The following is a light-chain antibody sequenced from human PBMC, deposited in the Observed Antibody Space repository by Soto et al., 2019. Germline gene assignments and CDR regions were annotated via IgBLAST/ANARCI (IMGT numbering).Light chain of an antibody. Sequence: QSALTQPASVSGSPGQSITISCTGTSRDVGGYNYVSWYHQNPGKAPKLMIYDVRNRPSGVSNRFSGSKSVNTASLTISGLQAEDEADYYCSSYTTISTYVFGTGTKLTVL. V-gene: IGLV2-14*01. CDR3: SSYTTISTYV. CDR1: SRDVGGYNY. CDR2: DVR. J-gene: IGLJ1*01.